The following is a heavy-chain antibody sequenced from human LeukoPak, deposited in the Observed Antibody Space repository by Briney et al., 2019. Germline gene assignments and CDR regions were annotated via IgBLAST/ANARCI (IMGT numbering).Heavy chain of an antibody. CDR2: IYSSGST. J-gene: IGHJ4*02. CDR3: ARSSVYDYVWGSYPDMYYFDY. CDR1: GGSISSYY. D-gene: IGHD3-16*02. V-gene: IGHV4-59*01. Sequence: SETLSLTCTVSGGSISSYYWSWLRQPPGQGLEWCGYIYSSGSTNYNPSLKSRVTISVDTSKNQFSLKLSSVTAADTAVYYCARSSVYDYVWGSYPDMYYFDYWGQGTLVTVSS.